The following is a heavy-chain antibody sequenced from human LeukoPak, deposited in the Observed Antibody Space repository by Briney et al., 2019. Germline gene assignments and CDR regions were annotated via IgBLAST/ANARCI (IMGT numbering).Heavy chain of an antibody. Sequence: GGSLRLSCAASGFTFSSYAMSWVRQAPGKGLEWVSTIGGSGGVTYYADSVKGRFTISRDNSKNTLYLQMNSLRAEDTAVYYCAKDGRGGDCTSASRNNWFGPWGQGTLVTVSS. CDR1: GFTFSSYA. CDR2: IGGSGGVT. V-gene: IGHV3-23*01. J-gene: IGHJ5*02. CDR3: AKDGRGGDCTSASRNNWFGP. D-gene: IGHD2-2*01.